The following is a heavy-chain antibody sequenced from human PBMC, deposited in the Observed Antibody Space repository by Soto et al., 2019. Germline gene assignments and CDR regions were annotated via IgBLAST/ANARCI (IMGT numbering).Heavy chain of an antibody. D-gene: IGHD2-15*01. CDR3: ARIDCSGGSCYFSGIDY. CDR1: GFTFSSYA. Sequence: QVQLVESGGGVVQPGRSLRLSCAASGFTFSSYAMHWVRQAPGKGLEWVAVISYDGSNKYYADSVKGRFTISRDNSKNTLYLQMNSLRAEDTAVYYCARIDCSGGSCYFSGIDYWGQGTLVTVSS. CDR2: ISYDGSNK. J-gene: IGHJ4*02. V-gene: IGHV3-30-3*01.